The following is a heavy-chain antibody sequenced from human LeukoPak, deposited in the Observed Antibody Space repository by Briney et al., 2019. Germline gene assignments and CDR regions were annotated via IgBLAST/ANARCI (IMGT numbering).Heavy chain of an antibody. CDR2: INPNSGNT. D-gene: IGHD5-24*01. CDR3: AREESAFDS. V-gene: IGHV1-2*02. Sequence: ASVKVSCKASGYTFTGYYIHWVRQAPGQGLEWMGWINPNSGNTNYAQKFQGRVTVTRDTSISTAYMELSGLTSDDTAVYYCAREESAFDSWGQGTMVTVSS. J-gene: IGHJ3*02. CDR1: GYTFTGYY.